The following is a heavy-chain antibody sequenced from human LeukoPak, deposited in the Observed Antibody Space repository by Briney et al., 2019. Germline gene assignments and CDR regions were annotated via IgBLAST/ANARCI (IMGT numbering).Heavy chain of an antibody. D-gene: IGHD6-19*01. CDR2: MNPNRGNT. CDR1: GYTFTIYD. Sequence: ASVSVSSTASGYTFTIYDINCVRQTPRQGRERVGWMNPNRGNTGYAQRFQGRVTMTRNTSISTAYMELSSLRSEDTAVYYCARGSSSGWYSVVDYYYYGMDVWGQGTTVTVSS. V-gene: IGHV1-8*01. CDR3: ARGSSSGWYSVVDYYYYGMDV. J-gene: IGHJ6*02.